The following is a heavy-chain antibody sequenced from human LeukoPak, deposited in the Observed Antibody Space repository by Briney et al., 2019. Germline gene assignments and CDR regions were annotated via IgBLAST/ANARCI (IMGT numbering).Heavy chain of an antibody. Sequence: SETLSLTCSVSGGSINSYYWSWIRQPPGKGLEWIGYIYSSGSTYYNPSLKSRVTISVDRSKNQFSLKLSSVTAADTAVYYCARVDSSGFEGGLFDYWGQGTLVTVSS. D-gene: IGHD3-22*01. J-gene: IGHJ4*02. CDR3: ARVDSSGFEGGLFDY. V-gene: IGHV4-4*09. CDR1: GGSINSYY. CDR2: IYSSGST.